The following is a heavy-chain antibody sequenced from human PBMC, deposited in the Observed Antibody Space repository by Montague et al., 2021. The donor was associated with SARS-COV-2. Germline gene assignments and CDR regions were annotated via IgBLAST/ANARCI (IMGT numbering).Heavy chain of an antibody. Sequence: PALVKPTQTLTLTCTSSGFSLSTSGMCVSWIRRPPGKALEWLARIDWDDDKYYSTSLKTRLTISKDTSKNQVVLTMTNMDPVDTATYYCARRTYDILTGYDYGMDVWGQGTTVTVSS. CDR1: GFSLSTSGMC. CDR3: ARRTYDILTGYDYGMDV. CDR2: IDWDDDK. D-gene: IGHD3-9*01. J-gene: IGHJ6*02. V-gene: IGHV2-70*11.